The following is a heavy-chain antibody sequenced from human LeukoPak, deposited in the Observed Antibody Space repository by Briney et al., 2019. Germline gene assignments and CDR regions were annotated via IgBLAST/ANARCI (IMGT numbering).Heavy chain of an antibody. CDR3: AKSVKYYYDSSGSAIDY. CDR2: ISYDGSNK. CDR1: GFTFSSYS. D-gene: IGHD3-22*01. Sequence: GGSLRLSCAASGFTFSSYSMHWVRQAPGKGLEWVAVISYDGSNKYYADTVKGRFTISRDNSKNTLYLQMNSLRAEDTAVYYCAKSVKYYYDSSGSAIDYWGQGTLVTVSS. J-gene: IGHJ4*02. V-gene: IGHV3-30*18.